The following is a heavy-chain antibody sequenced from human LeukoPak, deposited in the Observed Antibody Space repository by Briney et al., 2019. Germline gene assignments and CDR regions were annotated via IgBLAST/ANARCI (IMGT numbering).Heavy chain of an antibody. V-gene: IGHV4-34*01. D-gene: IGHD3-10*01. Sequence: PSETLSLTCAVYGGSFSGYYWSWIRQPPGKGLEWIGEINHSGSTNYNPSLKSRVTISVDTSKNQFSLKLSSVTAADTAVYYCARRNVLLWFRDPGKNNWFGPWGQGTLVTVSS. CDR2: INHSGST. J-gene: IGHJ5*02. CDR1: GGSFSGYY. CDR3: ARRNVLLWFRDPGKNNWFGP.